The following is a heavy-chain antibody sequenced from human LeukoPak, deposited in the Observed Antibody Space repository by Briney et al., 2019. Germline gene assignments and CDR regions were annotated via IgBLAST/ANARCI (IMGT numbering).Heavy chain of an antibody. CDR3: AKDLRSGYDSPVDY. V-gene: IGHV3-23*01. CDR2: LSGSGGST. J-gene: IGHJ4*02. CDR1: GFTFSNAW. D-gene: IGHD5-12*01. Sequence: GGSLRLSCAASGFTFSNAWMSWVRQAPGKGLEWVSGLSGSGGSTYYADSVKGRFTISRDNSKNTLYLQMNSLRVEDTAVYYCAKDLRSGYDSPVDYWGQGTLVTVSS.